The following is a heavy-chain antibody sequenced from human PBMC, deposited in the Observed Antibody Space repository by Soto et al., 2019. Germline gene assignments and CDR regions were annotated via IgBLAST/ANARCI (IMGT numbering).Heavy chain of an antibody. CDR2: ISGSGGST. CDR3: AKFIIIVATIYPPFHYGMDV. D-gene: IGHD5-12*01. V-gene: IGHV3-23*01. J-gene: IGHJ6*02. Sequence: PVGSLRLSCAASGFTFSSYAMSWVRQAPGKGLEWVSAISGSGGSTYYADSVKGRFTISRDNSKNTLYLQMNSLRAEDTAVYYCAKFIIIVATIYPPFHYGMDVWGQGTTVTVSS. CDR1: GFTFSSYA.